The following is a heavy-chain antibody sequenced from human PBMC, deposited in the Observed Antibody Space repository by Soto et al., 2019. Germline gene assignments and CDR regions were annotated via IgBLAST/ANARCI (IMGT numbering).Heavy chain of an antibody. Sequence: QVQLQESGPGLVKPSETLSLTCTVSGGSISSYYWSWIRQPPGKGLEWIGYISYSGSTNYNPSLRSRVTIPVDTSKNQFSLKLSSVTAADTAVYYCASSSPHYDFWSGYSFWDAFDIWGQGTMVTVSS. V-gene: IGHV4-59*01. J-gene: IGHJ3*02. CDR2: ISYSGST. CDR1: GGSISSYY. D-gene: IGHD3-3*01. CDR3: ASSSPHYDFWSGYSFWDAFDI.